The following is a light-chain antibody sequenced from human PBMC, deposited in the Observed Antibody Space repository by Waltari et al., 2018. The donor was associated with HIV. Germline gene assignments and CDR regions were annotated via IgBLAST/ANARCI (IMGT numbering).Light chain of an antibody. CDR2: SNN. CDR1: SSNIGGNI. V-gene: IGLV1-44*01. J-gene: IGLJ3*02. Sequence: QSVLTPPPSASGTPGQRVSISCSGSSSNIGGNIVNWYQQLPGTAPKLLIYSNNRRPAGLPDPVSGTKSGTSASLTTSGLQSEDEADYYCAAWDDSLNAWWFGGGTNLTVL. CDR3: AAWDDSLNAWW.